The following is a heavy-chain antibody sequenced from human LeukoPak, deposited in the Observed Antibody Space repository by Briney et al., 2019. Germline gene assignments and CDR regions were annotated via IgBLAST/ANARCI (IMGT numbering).Heavy chain of an antibody. CDR1: GGSITSSFY. CDR2: IYNSGGT. CDR3: ARPDYGDYVFDI. J-gene: IGHJ3*02. Sequence: SETLSLTCTVSGGSITSSFYWSWIRQSPGKGLEWIGYIYNSGGTKYNPSLKSRLTISVDTSKNQFSLKLRSVTAADTAVYHCARPDYGDYVFDIWGQGTMVTASS. V-gene: IGHV4-59*08. D-gene: IGHD4-17*01.